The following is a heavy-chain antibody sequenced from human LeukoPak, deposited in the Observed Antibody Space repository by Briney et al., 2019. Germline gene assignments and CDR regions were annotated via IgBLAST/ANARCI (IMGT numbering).Heavy chain of an antibody. D-gene: IGHD1-7*01. CDR1: GFTFSNAW. J-gene: IGHJ4*02. CDR2: IKSKTDGGTT. V-gene: IGHV3-15*01. Sequence: AGGSLRLSSAASGFTFSNAWMSWVRQAPGKGLEWVGRIKSKTDGGTTDYAAPVKGRFTISRDDSKNTLYLQMNSLKTEDTAVYYCTTDPEYNWNYVFDYWGQGTLVTVSS. CDR3: TTDPEYNWNYVFDY.